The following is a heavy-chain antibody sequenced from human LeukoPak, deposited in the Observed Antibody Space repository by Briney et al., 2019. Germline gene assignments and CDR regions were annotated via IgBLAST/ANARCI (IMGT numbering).Heavy chain of an antibody. CDR1: GGSFSGYY. J-gene: IGHJ5*02. CDR2: INHSGST. V-gene: IGHV4-34*01. CDR3: ARAEPGYCSGGSCYDGDWFDP. D-gene: IGHD2-15*01. Sequence: SETLSLTCAVYGGSFSGYYWSWIRQPPGKGLEWVGEINHSGSTNYNPSIKSRVTISVDTSKTHFSLKLSSVTAADTAVYYCARAEPGYCSGGSCYDGDWFDPWGQGTLVTVSS.